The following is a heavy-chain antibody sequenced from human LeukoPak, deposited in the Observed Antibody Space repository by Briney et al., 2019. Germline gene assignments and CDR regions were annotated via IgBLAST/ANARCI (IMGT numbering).Heavy chain of an antibody. Sequence: SETLSLTCTVSGGSISSSSYYWGWIRQPPGKGLEWIGSIYYSGSTYYNPSLKSRVTISVDTSKNQFSLKLSSVTAADTAVYYCARGGSGWRDYYYYMDVWGKGTTVTISS. CDR1: GGSISSSSYY. CDR2: IYYSGST. V-gene: IGHV4-39*07. CDR3: ARGGSGWRDYYYYMDV. J-gene: IGHJ6*03. D-gene: IGHD6-19*01.